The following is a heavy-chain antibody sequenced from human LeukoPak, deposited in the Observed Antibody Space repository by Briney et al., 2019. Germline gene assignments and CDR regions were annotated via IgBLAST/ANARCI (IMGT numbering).Heavy chain of an antibody. Sequence: SETLSLTCTVSGGPISSYYWSWIRQPAGKGLEWIGRIYTSGSTNYNPSLKSRVTMSVDTSKNQFSLKLSSVTAADTAVYYCAREVTTYYYDSSGYYSFDYWGQGTLVTVSS. CDR3: AREVTTYYYDSSGYYSFDY. J-gene: IGHJ4*02. CDR2: IYTSGST. V-gene: IGHV4-4*07. D-gene: IGHD3-22*01. CDR1: GGPISSYY.